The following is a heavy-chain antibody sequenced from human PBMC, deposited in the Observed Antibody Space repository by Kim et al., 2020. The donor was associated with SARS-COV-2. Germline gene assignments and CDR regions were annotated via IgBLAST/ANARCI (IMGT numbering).Heavy chain of an antibody. V-gene: IGHV3-64*01. CDR1: QFNFSAYA. CDR2: ISTYGGSS. D-gene: IGHD3-3*01. CDR3: ARSGRPSGDYDFWTGSGMDV. J-gene: IGHJ6*02. Sequence: GGSLRLSCTASQFNFSAYAMHWVRQAPGKGLEYVSGISTYGGSSYHATSVNGRFTVSRDNSKNTPYLQMGSLTAEDMAVYYCARSGRPSGDYDFWTGSGMDVWGQGTTVTVSS.